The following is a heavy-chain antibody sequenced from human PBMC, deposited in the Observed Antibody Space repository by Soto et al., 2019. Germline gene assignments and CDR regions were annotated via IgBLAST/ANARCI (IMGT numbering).Heavy chain of an antibody. J-gene: IGHJ6*02. CDR2: IIPIFGTA. CDR3: ARPLYYSSGWYGRMYYYGMDI. D-gene: IGHD6-19*01. V-gene: IGHV1-69*13. Sequence: SVKVSCKASGGTFSSYSISWVRQAPGQGLEWMGGIIPIFGTANYAQKFQGRVTITADESTSTAYMELSSLRSEDTAVYYCARPLYYSSGWYGRMYYYGMDIWGQGTTVTVSS. CDR1: GGTFSSYS.